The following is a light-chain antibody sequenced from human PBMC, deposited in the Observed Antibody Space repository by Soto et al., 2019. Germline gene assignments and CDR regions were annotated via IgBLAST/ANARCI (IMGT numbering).Light chain of an antibody. CDR3: CSYAGSYNYV. V-gene: IGLV2-11*01. CDR2: DVN. Sequence: QSVRTQPASVSWSPGHSVAIACTGTSSDVGGYNYVSWYQQHPGKAPKLIIYDVNRRPSGVPGRFSGSKSGNTASLTISGLQAEDEADYYCCSYAGSYNYVFGTGTNATVL. J-gene: IGLJ1*01. CDR1: SSDVGGYNY.